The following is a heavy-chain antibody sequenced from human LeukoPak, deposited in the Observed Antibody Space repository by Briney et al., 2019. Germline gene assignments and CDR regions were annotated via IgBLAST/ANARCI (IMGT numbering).Heavy chain of an antibody. Sequence: ASVKVSCKASGYTFTSYGISWVRQAPGQGLEWMGWISAYNGNTNYAQKLQGRVTMITDTSTSTAYMELRSLRSDDTAVYYCARDIVVVPAAASSDSHDAFDIWGQGTMVTVSS. V-gene: IGHV1-18*01. CDR2: ISAYNGNT. D-gene: IGHD2-2*01. J-gene: IGHJ3*02. CDR1: GYTFTSYG. CDR3: ARDIVVVPAAASSDSHDAFDI.